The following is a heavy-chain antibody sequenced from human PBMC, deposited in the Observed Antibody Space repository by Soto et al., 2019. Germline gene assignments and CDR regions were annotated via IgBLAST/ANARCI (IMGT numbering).Heavy chain of an antibody. CDR1: GGSIXDDKW. V-gene: IGHV4-4*02. CDR2: IHHSGRA. CDR3: XXXXXXXVXV. Sequence: QVQLHESGPGLVXXSXXXSLICDVXGGSIXDDKWWSWVRQPQGKGLEWIGEIHHSGRANYNPSLKSRVTISMDKSKNQFSLEMGSVTAXXXXXXXXXXXXXXXVXVWGQGTTVTVSS. J-gene: IGHJ6*02.